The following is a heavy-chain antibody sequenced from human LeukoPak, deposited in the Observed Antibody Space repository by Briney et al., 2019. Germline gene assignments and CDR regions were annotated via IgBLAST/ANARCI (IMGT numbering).Heavy chain of an antibody. CDR2: INPNSGGT. CDR3: ARGRGSGWYGSLDY. Sequence: ASVKVSCKASGYTSTGYYMHWVRQAPGQGLEWMGWINPNSGGTNYAQKFQGRVTMTRGTSISTAYMELSRLRSDDTAVYYCARGRGSGWYGSLDYWGQGTLVTVSS. J-gene: IGHJ4*02. D-gene: IGHD6-19*01. CDR1: GYTSTGYY. V-gene: IGHV1-2*02.